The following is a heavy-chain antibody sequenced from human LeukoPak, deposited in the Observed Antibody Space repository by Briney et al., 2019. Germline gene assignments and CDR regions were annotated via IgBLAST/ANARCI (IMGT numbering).Heavy chain of an antibody. V-gene: IGHV3-30*04. CDR1: GFTFSSYA. Sequence: PGGSLRLSCAASGFTFSSYAMHWVRQAPGKGLEWVAVISYDGSNKYYADSVKGRFTISRDNSKNTLYLQMNSLRAEDTAVYYCARDILTGYYFDYWGQGTLVTVSS. CDR3: ARDILTGYYFDY. J-gene: IGHJ4*02. CDR2: ISYDGSNK. D-gene: IGHD3-9*01.